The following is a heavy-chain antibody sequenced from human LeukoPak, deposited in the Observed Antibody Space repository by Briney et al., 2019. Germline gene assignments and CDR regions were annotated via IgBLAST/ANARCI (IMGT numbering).Heavy chain of an antibody. J-gene: IGHJ4*02. CDR3: ARDLEHCRNIICSNSAY. CDR2: ISTYNGNT. CDR1: GYNFDRYG. V-gene: IGHV1-18*04. Sequence: GASVKVSCKGTGYNFDRYGVNWVRQAPGQGLEWVGWISTYNGNTFYAQKFEGRVSMTTDTSTNTVYMDLRSLRSDDTAVYYCARDLEHCRNIICSNSAYWGQGTLVTVSS. D-gene: IGHD2-2*01.